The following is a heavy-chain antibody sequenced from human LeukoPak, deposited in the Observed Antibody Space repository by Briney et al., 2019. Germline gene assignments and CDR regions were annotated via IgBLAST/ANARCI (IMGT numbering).Heavy chain of an antibody. Sequence: PGGSLRLSCAASGFTFSSYWMSWVRQAPGKGLEWVANIKQDGSEKYYVDSVKGRFTISRDNAKNSLYLQMNSLRAEDTAVYYCASSWFGESVDYWGQGTLVTVSS. J-gene: IGHJ4*02. CDR1: GFTFSSYW. V-gene: IGHV3-7*01. CDR3: ASSWFGESVDY. CDR2: IKQDGSEK. D-gene: IGHD3-10*01.